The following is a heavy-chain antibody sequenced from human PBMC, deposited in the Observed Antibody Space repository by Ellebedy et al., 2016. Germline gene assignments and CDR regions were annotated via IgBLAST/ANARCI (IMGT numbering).Heavy chain of an antibody. V-gene: IGHV4-59*08. D-gene: IGHD3-3*02. CDR3: ARHGIHLWFDP. CDR1: GGSISSSS. Sequence: SETLSLTCTVSGGSISSSSWSWFRQPPGKGLEWIGYFSSSGSTDYNPSLKSRVAFSVDTSKNHISLNLTSVTAADTAVYYCARHGIHLWFDPWGQGTLVTVSS. CDR2: FSSSGST. J-gene: IGHJ5*02.